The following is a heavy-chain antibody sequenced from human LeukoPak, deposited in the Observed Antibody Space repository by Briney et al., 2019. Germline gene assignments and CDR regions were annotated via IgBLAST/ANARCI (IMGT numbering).Heavy chain of an antibody. CDR1: GFTFSSYA. D-gene: IGHD2-2*02. CDR2: ISYDGSNN. J-gene: IGHJ4*02. Sequence: GGSLRLSCAASGFTFSSYAMSWVRQAPGKGLEWVAVISYDGSNNYYADSVKGRFTISRDNSKNTLYLQMNSLRAEDTAVYYCAREKDCSSTSCYNAFDYWGQGTLVTVSS. V-gene: IGHV3-30*04. CDR3: AREKDCSSTSCYNAFDY.